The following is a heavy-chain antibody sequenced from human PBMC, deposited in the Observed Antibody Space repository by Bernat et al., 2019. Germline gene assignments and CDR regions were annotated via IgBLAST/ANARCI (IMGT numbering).Heavy chain of an antibody. V-gene: IGHV3-23*04. CDR3: AKDRVGASRYNYFDP. CDR2: VTGIGTNI. J-gene: IGHJ5*02. D-gene: IGHD1-26*01. CDR1: GFSFSSYD. Sequence: EVQLVESGGGLVQPGGSLRLSCAASGFSFSSYDMNWVRQAPGKGLEWVSLVTGIGTNIFSADSVKGRFNVSRDNAKNTLYLQMNSLSAEDTAVYYCAKDRVGASRYNYFDPWGQGTLVTVSS.